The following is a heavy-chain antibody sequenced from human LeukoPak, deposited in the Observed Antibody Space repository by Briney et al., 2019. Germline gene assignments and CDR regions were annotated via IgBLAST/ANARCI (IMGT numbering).Heavy chain of an antibody. CDR1: GFTFSSYE. D-gene: IGHD5-18*01. V-gene: IGHV3-48*03. CDR3: ARAIRGYSYGLGLNDY. J-gene: IGHJ4*02. Sequence: PGGSLRLSCAASGFTFSSYEMNWVRQAPGKGLEWVSYISSSGSTIYYADSVKGRFTISRDNAKNSLYLQMNSLRAEDTAVYYCARAIRGYSYGLGLNDYWGQGTLVTVSS. CDR2: ISSSGSTI.